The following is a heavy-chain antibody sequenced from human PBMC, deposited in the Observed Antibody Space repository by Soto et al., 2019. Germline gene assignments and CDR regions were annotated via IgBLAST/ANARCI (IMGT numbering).Heavy chain of an antibody. CDR2: INPSGGST. V-gene: IGHV1-46*01. CDR1: GYTFTSDY. D-gene: IGHD1-26*01. J-gene: IGHJ4*02. CDR3: AXEVFVGVGATAY. Sequence: QVQLVQSGAEVKKPGASVKVSCKASGYTFTSDYMHWVRQAPGQGLEWMGRINPSGGSTIYSQNFQGRXSVTRDTSXXXVXXXXXXXXXXXXXXXXXAXEVFVGVGATAYWGQGXLVTVSS.